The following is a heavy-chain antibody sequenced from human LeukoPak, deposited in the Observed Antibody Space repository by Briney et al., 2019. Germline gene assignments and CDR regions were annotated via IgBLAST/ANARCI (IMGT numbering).Heavy chain of an antibody. CDR1: GYTFTNYG. CDR2: ISAYNGYT. V-gene: IGHV1-18*01. J-gene: IGHJ4*02. Sequence: GASVMVSCKASGYTFTNYGISWVRQAPGQGLEWMGWISAYNGYTDYAQKLQFRVTMTTDTSTTTAYMELRSLRSDDTAVYYCARDRSRYSSGWTHLVWLYWGQGTLVTVSS. CDR3: ARDRSRYSSGWTHLVWLY. D-gene: IGHD6-19*01.